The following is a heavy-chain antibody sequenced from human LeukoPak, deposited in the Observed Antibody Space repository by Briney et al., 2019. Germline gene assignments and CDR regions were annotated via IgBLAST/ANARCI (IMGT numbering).Heavy chain of an antibody. CDR3: AKSISSGYYKSFDY. CDR1: GFTFDDYA. CDR2: ISWNSGSI. V-gene: IGHV3-9*01. Sequence: GGSLRLSCAASGFTFDDYAMHWVRQAPGKGPEWVSGISWNSGSIGYADSVKGRFTISRDNAKNSLYLQMNSLRAEDTALYYCAKSISSGYYKSFDYWGQGTLVTVSS. J-gene: IGHJ4*02. D-gene: IGHD3-22*01.